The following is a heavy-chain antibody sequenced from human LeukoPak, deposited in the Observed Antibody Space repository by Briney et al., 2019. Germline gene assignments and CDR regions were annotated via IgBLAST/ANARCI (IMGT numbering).Heavy chain of an antibody. D-gene: IGHD4-23*01. Sequence: SVKVSCKASGGTFSSYTISWVRQTPGQRLEWMGKIIPILGIANYAQKFQGRVTITADKSTSTAYMELSSLRSEDTAVYYCAREKTVAHFDYWGQGTLVTVSS. CDR3: AREKTVAHFDY. V-gene: IGHV1-69*04. J-gene: IGHJ4*02. CDR1: GGTFSSYT. CDR2: IIPILGIA.